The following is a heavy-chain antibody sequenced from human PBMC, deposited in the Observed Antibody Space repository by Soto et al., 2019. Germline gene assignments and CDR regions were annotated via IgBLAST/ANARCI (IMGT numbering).Heavy chain of an antibody. CDR3: ARGQGLGGMDV. CDR2: INHSGST. Sequence: SETLSLTCAVYGGSFSGYYWSWIRQPPGKGLEWIGEINHSGSTNYNPSLKSRVTISVDTSKNQFSLKLSSVTAADTAVYYCARGQGLGGMDVWGQGTTVTVSS. V-gene: IGHV4-34*01. CDR1: GGSFSGYY. J-gene: IGHJ6*02.